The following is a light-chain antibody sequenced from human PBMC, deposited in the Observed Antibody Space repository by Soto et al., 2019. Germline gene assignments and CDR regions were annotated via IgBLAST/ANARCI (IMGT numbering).Light chain of an antibody. J-gene: IGKJ1*01. CDR2: DAS. CDR1: QSVSTT. CDR3: QQYDNWPRT. Sequence: EIVLTQSPATLSLSPGERATLSCRASQSVSTTLAWYHQKPGQPPRLLIYDASTRATGIPSRFSGSGSGTEFTLTISSLKSEDFAVYYCQQYDNWPRTFGQGTKVDIK. V-gene: IGKV3-15*01.